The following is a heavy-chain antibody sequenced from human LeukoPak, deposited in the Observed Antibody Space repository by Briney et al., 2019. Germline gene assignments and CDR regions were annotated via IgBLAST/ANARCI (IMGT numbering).Heavy chain of an antibody. CDR1: GGSISSYY. Sequence: SETLSLTCTVAGGSISSYYWSWIRQPPGKGLEWIGYIYYSGSTNYNPSPKSRVTISVDTSKNQFSLKLSSVTAADTAVYYCARTSAASATHFDYWGQGTLVTVSS. D-gene: IGHD2-15*01. CDR3: ARTSAASATHFDY. J-gene: IGHJ4*02. CDR2: IYYSGST. V-gene: IGHV4-59*01.